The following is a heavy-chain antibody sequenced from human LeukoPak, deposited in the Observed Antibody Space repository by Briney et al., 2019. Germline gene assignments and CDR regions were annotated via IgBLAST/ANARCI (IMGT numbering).Heavy chain of an antibody. V-gene: IGHV1-2*02. CDR3: ARGAEDFYGSGTNEGLDV. CDR2: ISPNSRGT. CDR1: GYTFTGYY. J-gene: IGHJ6*02. D-gene: IGHD3-10*01. Sequence: RASVKVSCKASGYTFTGYYIHWVRQAPGQGLEWMGWISPNSRGTKYAQKFQGRVTMTGDTSISTAYMEVISLRSDDTAVYYCARGAEDFYGSGTNEGLDVWGQGTTVTVSS.